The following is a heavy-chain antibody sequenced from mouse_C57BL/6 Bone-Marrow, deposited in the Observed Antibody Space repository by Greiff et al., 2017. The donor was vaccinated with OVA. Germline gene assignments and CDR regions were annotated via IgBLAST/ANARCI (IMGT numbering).Heavy chain of an antibody. CDR2: IYPGSGNT. CDR3: ARADYCGSSCDAMDY. CDR1: GYTFTDYY. D-gene: IGHD1-1*01. Sequence: VQLQQSGAELVRPGASVKLSCKASGYTFTDYYINWVKQRPGQGLEWIARIYPGSGNTYYNEKFKGKATLTAEKSSSTAYMQLSSLTSEDSAVYYCARADYCGSSCDAMDYWGQGTSVTVSS. V-gene: IGHV1-76*01. J-gene: IGHJ4*01.